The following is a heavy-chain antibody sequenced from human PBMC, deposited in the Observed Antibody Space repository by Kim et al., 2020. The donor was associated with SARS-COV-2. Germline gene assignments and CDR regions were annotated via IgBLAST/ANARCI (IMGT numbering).Heavy chain of an antibody. CDR1: GFTFSSFS. V-gene: IGHV3-21*01. J-gene: IGHJ4*02. Sequence: GGSLRLSCAASGFTFSSFSMDWVRQAPGKGLEWVSSIVSSGTYIYYADSVKGRFTISRDNAENSLYLQMNSLRAEDTAVYYCARDAPPYCSSSTCYEEGGFDYWGQGPLVTVSS. D-gene: IGHD2-2*01. CDR2: IVSSGTYI. CDR3: ARDAPPYCSSSTCYEEGGFDY.